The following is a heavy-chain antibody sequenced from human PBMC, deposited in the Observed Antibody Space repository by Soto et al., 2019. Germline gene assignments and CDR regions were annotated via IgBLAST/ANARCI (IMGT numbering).Heavy chain of an antibody. CDR3: AKESSRGWLDY. CDR2: ISGSGGST. V-gene: IGHV3-23*01. D-gene: IGHD6-19*01. J-gene: IGHJ4*02. CDR1: GFTFSSYV. Sequence: EVQLLESGGGLVQPGGSLRLSCAASGFTFSSYVISWVRQAPGKGLEWVSGISGSGGSTYYADSVKGRFTISRDNSKDTLYLEMNILRAEDTAAYYCAKESSRGWLDYWGQGTLVTVSS.